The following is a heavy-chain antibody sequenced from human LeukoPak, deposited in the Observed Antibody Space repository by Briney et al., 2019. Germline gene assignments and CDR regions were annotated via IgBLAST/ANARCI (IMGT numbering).Heavy chain of an antibody. Sequence: SVKVSCKASGGTFSSYAISCVRQAPGQGLEWMGGSLPIFGTANYAQKFQGRVTITADESTSTAYMELSSLRSEDTAVYYCAHSYCGGDCYSRGYYMDVWGKGTTVTVSS. D-gene: IGHD2-21*01. V-gene: IGHV1-69*13. CDR2: SLPIFGTA. CDR1: GGTFSSYA. CDR3: AHSYCGGDCYSRGYYMDV. J-gene: IGHJ6*03.